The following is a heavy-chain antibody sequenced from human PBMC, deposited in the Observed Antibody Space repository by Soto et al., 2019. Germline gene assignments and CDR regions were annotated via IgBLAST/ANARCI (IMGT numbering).Heavy chain of an antibody. CDR2: IHPSGGT. Sequence: SETLSLTCTVSGGSISSGGYYWNWIRQHPGQGLEWIGYIHPSGGTYYNPSLKSRVAISVDKSKNQFSLRLSSVTAADTAVYYCARPHCSGGSCPNWFDPWGQGTLVTVSS. J-gene: IGHJ5*02. V-gene: IGHV4-31*03. D-gene: IGHD2-15*01. CDR3: ARPHCSGGSCPNWFDP. CDR1: GGSISSGGYY.